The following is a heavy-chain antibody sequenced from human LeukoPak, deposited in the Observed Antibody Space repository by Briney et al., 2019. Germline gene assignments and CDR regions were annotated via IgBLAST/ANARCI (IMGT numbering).Heavy chain of an antibody. CDR3: ARDDNGDNWFDP. J-gene: IGHJ5*02. CDR1: GYPFTGYY. D-gene: IGHD4-17*01. V-gene: IGHV1-46*01. Sequence: ASVKVSCKASGYPFTGYYLHWVRQAPGQGLEWMGVIDPSGGSTSYAQKFQGRVTMTRDTSTSTVYMELSSLRSEDTAVYYCARDDNGDNWFDPWGQGTLVTVSS. CDR2: IDPSGGST.